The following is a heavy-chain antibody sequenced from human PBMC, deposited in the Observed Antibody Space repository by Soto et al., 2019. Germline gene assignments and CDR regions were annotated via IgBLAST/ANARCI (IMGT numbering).Heavy chain of an antibody. CDR3: AKDRCSGGGCPGAFDI. Sequence: EVQLLESGGGLVQPGGSLRLSCAASGFTFSSYAMSWVRQAPGKGLEWVSAISGSGGSTYYADSVKGRFTISRDNSKNTLYLQMNSLRAEDTAVYYCAKDRCSGGGCPGAFDIWGQGTMVTVSS. CDR2: ISGSGGST. D-gene: IGHD2-15*01. CDR1: GFTFSSYA. V-gene: IGHV3-23*01. J-gene: IGHJ3*02.